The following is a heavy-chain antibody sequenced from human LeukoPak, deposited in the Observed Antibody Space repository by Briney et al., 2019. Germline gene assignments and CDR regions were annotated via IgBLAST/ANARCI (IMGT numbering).Heavy chain of an antibody. D-gene: IGHD7-27*01. V-gene: IGHV3-9*01. CDR1: GFTFDDYA. CDR2: ISWNSGSI. J-gene: IGHJ4*02. Sequence: GRSLRLSCAASGFTFDDYAMHWVRQAPGKGLEWVSGISWNSGSIGYADSVRGRFTISRDNAKNSLYLQMNSLRAEDTALYYCAKMETGPDYYFDYWGQETLATVSS. CDR3: AKMETGPDYYFDY.